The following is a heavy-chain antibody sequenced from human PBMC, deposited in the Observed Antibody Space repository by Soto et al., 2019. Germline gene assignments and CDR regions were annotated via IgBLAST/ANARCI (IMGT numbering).Heavy chain of an antibody. D-gene: IGHD3-10*01. CDR3: ARSPQSLFSYGSGTNWFDP. CDR1: GYTFTNYA. CDR2: INAGNGNT. Sequence: QVQLVQSGAEVKKPGASVKVSCKASGYTFTNYAMHWVRQAPGQRLEWMGWINAGNGNTKYSQKFQGRVTITRDTSASTAYMELSSLRSEDTAVYYCARSPQSLFSYGSGTNWFDPWGQGTLVTVSS. V-gene: IGHV1-3*01. J-gene: IGHJ5*02.